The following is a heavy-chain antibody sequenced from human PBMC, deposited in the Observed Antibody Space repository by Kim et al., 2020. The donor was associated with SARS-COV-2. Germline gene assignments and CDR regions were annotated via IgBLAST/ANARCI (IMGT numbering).Heavy chain of an antibody. CDR3: IQGENSYDSSGRDY. D-gene: IGHD3-22*01. J-gene: IGHJ4*02. CDR2: IRSKANSYAT. V-gene: IGHV3-73*01. Sequence: GGSLRLSCAASGFTFSGSAMHWVRQASGKGLEWVGRIRSKANSYATAYAASVKGRFSISRDDSKNTATLQMNSLKIEDTAVYYCIQGENSYDSSGRDYWGQGTLVTVSS. CDR1: GFTFSGSA.